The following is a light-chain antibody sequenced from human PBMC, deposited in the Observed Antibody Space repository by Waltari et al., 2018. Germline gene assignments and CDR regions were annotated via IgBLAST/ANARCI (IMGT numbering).Light chain of an antibody. CDR3: ASHAGSSVV. CDR1: SSDVGGYNY. J-gene: IGLJ2*01. Sequence: QSALTQPRSVSGSPGQSVTISCTGTSSDVGGYNYVSWFQQHPGKAPKLMIYDVTKRDSGAHDRFSGSKSGNTASLTVSGRQTDDEADYYCASHAGSSVVFGGGTKLTVL. V-gene: IGLV2-11*01. CDR2: DVT.